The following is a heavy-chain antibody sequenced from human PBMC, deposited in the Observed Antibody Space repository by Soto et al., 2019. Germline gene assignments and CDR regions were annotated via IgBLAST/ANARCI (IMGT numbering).Heavy chain of an antibody. D-gene: IGHD6-13*01. CDR2: ISSSSSYI. CDR3: ARDPGGSSWFDY. J-gene: IGHJ4*02. V-gene: IGHV3-21*01. CDR1: GFTFSSYS. Sequence: GGSLRLSCAASGFTFSSYSMNWVRQAPGKGLEWVSSISSSSSYIYYADSVKGRFTISRDNAKNSLYLQMNSLRAEDTAVYYCARDPGGSSWFDYWGQGTLVTVS.